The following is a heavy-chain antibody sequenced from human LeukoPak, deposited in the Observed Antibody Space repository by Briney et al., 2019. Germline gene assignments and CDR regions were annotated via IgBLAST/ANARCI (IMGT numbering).Heavy chain of an antibody. V-gene: IGHV1-69*13. D-gene: IGHD6-6*01. J-gene: IGHJ6*02. Sequence: SVKVSCKASGGTFSSYAISWVRQAPGQGLEWMGGIIPIFGTANYAQKFQGRVTITADESTSTAYMELSSLRSEDTAVYYCACKQLGPGDRGYYGMDVWGQGTTVTVSS. CDR2: IIPIFGTA. CDR3: ACKQLGPGDRGYYGMDV. CDR1: GGTFSSYA.